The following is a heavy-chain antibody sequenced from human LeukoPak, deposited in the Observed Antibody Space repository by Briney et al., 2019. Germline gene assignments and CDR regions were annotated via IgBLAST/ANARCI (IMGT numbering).Heavy chain of an antibody. V-gene: IGHV4-34*01. J-gene: IGHJ4*02. CDR3: ARRKGDDYVWGSYHGKHYFDY. CDR2: INHSGST. Sequence: PSETLSLTCIVSGYSITSGYYWSWIRQPPGKGLEWIGEINHSGSTNYNPSLKSRVTISVDTSKNQFSLKLSSVTAADTAVYYCARRKGDDYVWGSYHGKHYFDYWGQGTLVTVSS. CDR1: GYSITSGYY. D-gene: IGHD3-16*02.